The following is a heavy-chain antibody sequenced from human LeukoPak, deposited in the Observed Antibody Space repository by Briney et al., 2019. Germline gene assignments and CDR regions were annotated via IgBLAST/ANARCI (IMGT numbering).Heavy chain of an antibody. CDR3: TTDFSPVTIFGVVIDY. CDR2: IYSGGST. Sequence: PGGSLRLSCAASGFTVSSNYMSWVRQAPGKGLEWVSVIYSGGSTYYADSVKGRFTISRDNSKNTLYLQMNSLKTEDTAVYYCTTDFSPVTIFGVVIDYWGQGTLVTVSS. CDR1: GFTVSSNY. J-gene: IGHJ4*02. D-gene: IGHD3-3*01. V-gene: IGHV3-53*01.